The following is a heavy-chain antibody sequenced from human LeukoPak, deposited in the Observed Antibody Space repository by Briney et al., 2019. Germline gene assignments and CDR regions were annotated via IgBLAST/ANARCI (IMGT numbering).Heavy chain of an antibody. J-gene: IGHJ6*04. D-gene: IGHD3-10*01. CDR3: ARLARLTLIRGVTGYHSLDV. Sequence: MTSETLSLTCSVSGGSISTYYWSWIRQPPGKGLEWIGYIYYSGSSIYNPSLKSRVTISVDTSKNQFSLKLNSVTAADTAVYYCARLARLTLIRGVTGYHSLDVWGKGTKVTVSS. CDR2: IYYSGSS. V-gene: IGHV4-59*08. CDR1: GGSISTYY.